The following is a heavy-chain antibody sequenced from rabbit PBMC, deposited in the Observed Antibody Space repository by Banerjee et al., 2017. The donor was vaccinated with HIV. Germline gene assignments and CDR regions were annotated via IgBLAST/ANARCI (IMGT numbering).Heavy chain of an antibody. V-gene: IGHV1S47*01. CDR3: ARDLAAWNSGSYAFNL. CDR1: GFDFSSDA. D-gene: IGHD1-1*01. J-gene: IGHJ4*01. CDR2: IYNGDGST. Sequence: QEQLKETGGGLVQPGGSLTLTCKVSGFDFSSDAMCWVRQAPGKRPEWIACIYNGDGSTYYASWVNGRFTISKTSSTTVTLQMTSLTGADTATYFCARDLAAWNSGSYAFNLWGPGTLVTVS.